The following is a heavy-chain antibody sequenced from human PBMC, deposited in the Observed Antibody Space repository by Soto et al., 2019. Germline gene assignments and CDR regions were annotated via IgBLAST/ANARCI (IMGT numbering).Heavy chain of an antibody. CDR2: MNPKSANT. CDR1: RYTFISYD. CDR3: ARAPYSSGSYYFDS. J-gene: IGHJ4*02. Sequence: ASVKVSCKASRYTFISYDINWVRQATGQGLEWMGWMNPKSANTGYAQNFQGRVTMTRNTSISTAYMELSSLRSEDTAVYYCARAPYSSGSYYFDSWGKETLVT. V-gene: IGHV1-8*01. D-gene: IGHD6-19*01.